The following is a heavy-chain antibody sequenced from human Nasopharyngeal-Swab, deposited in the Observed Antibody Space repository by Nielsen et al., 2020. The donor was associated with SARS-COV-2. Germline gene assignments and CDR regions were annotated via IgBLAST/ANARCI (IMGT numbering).Heavy chain of an antibody. D-gene: IGHD2-8*02. CDR1: GFTFDDYA. J-gene: IGHJ6*02. CDR3: AKAGGVAGEFYGMDV. CDR2: MSWNSGSI. V-gene: IGHV3-9*01. Sequence: SLKISCAASGFTFDDYAMHWVRQAPGKGLEWVSGMSWNSGSIGYADSVKGRFTISRDNAKNSLYLQMNSLRAEDTALYYCAKAGGVAGEFYGMDVWGQGTTVTVSS.